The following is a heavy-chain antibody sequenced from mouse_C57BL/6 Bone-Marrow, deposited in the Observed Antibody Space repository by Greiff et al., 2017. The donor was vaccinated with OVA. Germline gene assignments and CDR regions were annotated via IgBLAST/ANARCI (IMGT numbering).Heavy chain of an antibody. D-gene: IGHD1-1*01. J-gene: IGHJ1*03. Sequence: QVQLQQSGAELARPGASVKLSCKASGYTFTSYGISWVKQRTGQGLEWIGEIYPRSGNTYYNEKFKGKATLTADKSSSTAYMELRSLTSEDSAVYFCARWGRLLRYSNWYFDVWGTGTTVTVSS. CDR3: ARWGRLLRYSNWYFDV. CDR1: GYTFTSYG. CDR2: IYPRSGNT. V-gene: IGHV1-81*01.